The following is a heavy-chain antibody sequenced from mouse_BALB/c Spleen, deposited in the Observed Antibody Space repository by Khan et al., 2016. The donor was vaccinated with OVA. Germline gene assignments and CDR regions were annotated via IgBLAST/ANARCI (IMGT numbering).Heavy chain of an antibody. CDR1: GYTFTYYV. CDR2: IYPGSDNA. D-gene: IGHD2-3*01. Sequence: VQLQQSGPELVKPGASVKMSCKASGYTFTYYVITWVKQRTGQGLEWIGEIYPGSDNAYYNERFKGKATLTADKSSNTTTMQLISLTSEDAAVYFCARGDGYYVYFDYWGQGTTLTVSS. CDR3: ARGDGYYVYFDY. J-gene: IGHJ2*01. V-gene: IGHV1-81*01.